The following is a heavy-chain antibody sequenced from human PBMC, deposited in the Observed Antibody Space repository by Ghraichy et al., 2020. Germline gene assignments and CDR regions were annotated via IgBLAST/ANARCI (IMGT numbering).Heavy chain of an antibody. Sequence: GESLNISCAASGFTFSSYAMHWVRQAPGKGLEWVAVISYDGSNKYYADSVKGRFTISRDNSKNTLYLQMNSLRAEDTAVYYCARVNLAYCGGDCYLGAFDIWGQGTMVTVSS. CDR1: GFTFSSYA. J-gene: IGHJ3*02. D-gene: IGHD2-21*02. CDR3: ARVNLAYCGGDCYLGAFDI. CDR2: ISYDGSNK. V-gene: IGHV3-30-3*01.